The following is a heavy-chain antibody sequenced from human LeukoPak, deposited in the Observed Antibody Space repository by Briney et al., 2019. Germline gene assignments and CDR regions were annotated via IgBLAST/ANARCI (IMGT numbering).Heavy chain of an antibody. Sequence: ASVKVSCKASGYTFTSYDINCVRQATGQGREGRGWMNPNSGNTGYAQKFQARVTMTGNTSIGTAYMELSSLGSVDPAMSGCAGPNWYYGDAFDMWGQGTMVPVSS. CDR2: MNPNSGNT. V-gene: IGHV1-8*01. CDR3: AGPNWYYGDAFDM. D-gene: IGHD3-3*01. J-gene: IGHJ3*02. CDR1: GYTFTSYD.